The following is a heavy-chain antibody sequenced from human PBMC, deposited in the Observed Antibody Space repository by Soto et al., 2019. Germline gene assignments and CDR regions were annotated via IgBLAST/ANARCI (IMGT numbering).Heavy chain of an antibody. CDR3: ARCDFWSGYYMLLGLDV. CDR1: GYTFTIYD. V-gene: IGHV1-8*01. Sequence: ASVKVSCKASGYTFTIYDINWVRQATGQGLEWMGWMNPNSGNTGYAQKFQGRVTMTRNTSISTAYMELSSLRSEDTAVYYCARCDFWSGYYMLLGLDVWGKGTTVTVSS. D-gene: IGHD3-3*01. J-gene: IGHJ6*04. CDR2: MNPNSGNT.